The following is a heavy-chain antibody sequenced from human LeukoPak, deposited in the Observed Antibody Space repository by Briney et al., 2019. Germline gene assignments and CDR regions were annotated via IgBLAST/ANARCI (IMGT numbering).Heavy chain of an antibody. D-gene: IGHD3-10*01. CDR1: GFTFSSYS. CDR3: ARGIYGSGTYYPYNY. Sequence: GGSLRLSCSASGFTFSSYSMNWVRQAPGKGLEWVSYISSSSSTIFYADSVKGRFTISRDNANNSLYLQMNSLRDEDTAVYYCARGIYGSGTYYPYNYWGQGTLVTVSS. CDR2: ISSSSSTI. J-gene: IGHJ4*02. V-gene: IGHV3-48*02.